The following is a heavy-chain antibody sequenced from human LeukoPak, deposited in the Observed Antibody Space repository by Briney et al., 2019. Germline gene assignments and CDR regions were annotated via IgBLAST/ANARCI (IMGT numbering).Heavy chain of an antibody. J-gene: IGHJ3*02. Sequence: GGSLRLSCTASGFTFSNYAMTWVRQAPGKGLEWVASIRGGGDTKYYADSVKGRFTISRDNSKNTLFLQMNNLRGEDTAVYYCSGDPNGDYVGAFDMWGPGTMVTVSS. CDR1: GFTFSNYA. V-gene: IGHV3-23*01. CDR2: IRGGGDTK. D-gene: IGHD4-17*01. CDR3: SGDPNGDYVGAFDM.